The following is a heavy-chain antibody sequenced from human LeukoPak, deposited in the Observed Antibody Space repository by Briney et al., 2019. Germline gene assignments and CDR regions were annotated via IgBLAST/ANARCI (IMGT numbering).Heavy chain of an antibody. D-gene: IGHD6-13*01. J-gene: IGHJ4*02. CDR2: ISYNGNNE. CDR3: AKDSSIAAADYYFDY. CDR1: GFTFSSYG. Sequence: GGSLRLSCAASGFTFSSYGMHWVRQAPGKGLEWVAVISYNGNNEYYADSVKGRFTISRDNSKNTLYLQMNSLRTEDTALYYCAKDSSIAAADYYFDYWGQGTLVTVSS. V-gene: IGHV3-30*18.